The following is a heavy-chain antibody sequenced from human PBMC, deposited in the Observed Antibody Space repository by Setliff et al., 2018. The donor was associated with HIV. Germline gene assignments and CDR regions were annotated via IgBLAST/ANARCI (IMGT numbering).Heavy chain of an antibody. D-gene: IGHD3-22*01. CDR3: ARSQLGHYYDSSGGHDAFDI. CDR1: GFTFSSYW. J-gene: IGHJ3*02. V-gene: IGHV3-74*01. CDR2: INSDESST. Sequence: VTSGGSLRLSCAASGFTFSSYWMHWVRQAPGKGLVWVSRINSDESSTSYADSVKGRFTISRDNAKNTLYLQMNSLRAEDTAVYYCARSQLGHYYDSSGGHDAFDIWGQGTMVTVSS.